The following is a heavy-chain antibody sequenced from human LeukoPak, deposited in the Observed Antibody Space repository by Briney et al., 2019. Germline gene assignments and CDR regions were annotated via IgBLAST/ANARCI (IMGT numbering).Heavy chain of an antibody. CDR1: GYTFTSYG. Sequence: GASVKVSCKASGYTFTSYGISWVRQAPGQGLEWMGWMNPNSGNTGYAQKFQGRVTITRNTSISTAYMERSSLRSEDTAVYYCARGKGTRLCSSTSCYAPYYYYYMDVWGKGTTVTVSS. CDR3: ARGKGTRLCSSTSCYAPYYYYYMDV. J-gene: IGHJ6*03. V-gene: IGHV1-8*03. D-gene: IGHD2-2*01. CDR2: MNPNSGNT.